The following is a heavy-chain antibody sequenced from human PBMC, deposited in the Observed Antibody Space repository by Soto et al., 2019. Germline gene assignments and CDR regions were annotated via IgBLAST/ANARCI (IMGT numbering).Heavy chain of an antibody. CDR3: ARRPWLSGYYDY. D-gene: IGHD3-22*01. CDR2: IYPADSET. Sequence: ASLKISGKGCGDSFFSHWIGWVRQMPGKGLEWVGIIYPADSETRYSPSFQGQVTISVDKSINTAYLQWSSLKASDTAMYYCARRPWLSGYYDYWGQGTLVTGSS. V-gene: IGHV5-51*01. J-gene: IGHJ4*02. CDR1: GDSFFSHW.